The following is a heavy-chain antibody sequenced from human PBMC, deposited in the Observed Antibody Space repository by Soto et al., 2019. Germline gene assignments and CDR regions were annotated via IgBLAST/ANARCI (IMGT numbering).Heavy chain of an antibody. V-gene: IGHV4-38-2*01. CDR2: IYHSGST. D-gene: IGHD3-10*01. Sequence: ETLSLTCAVSGYSISSGYYWGWIRQPPGKGLEWIGSIYHSGSTYYNPSLKSRVTISVDTSKNQFSLKLSSVTAADTAVYYCARVLKSGGYYGSGSLDYWGQGTLVTSPQ. J-gene: IGHJ4*02. CDR3: ARVLKSGGYYGSGSLDY. CDR1: GYSISSGYY.